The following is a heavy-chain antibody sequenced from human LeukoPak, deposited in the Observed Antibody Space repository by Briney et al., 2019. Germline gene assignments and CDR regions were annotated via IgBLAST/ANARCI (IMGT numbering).Heavy chain of an antibody. V-gene: IGHV3-23*01. D-gene: IGHD6-6*01. CDR1: GFTFSSYA. Sequence: GGSLRLSCAASGFTFSSYAMSWVRQVPGKGLEWVSVISGSGDNTYYADSVKGRFTISRDNSKNMLYLQMNSLRAEDTAVYYCAKWKYSNSGIDDYWGQGTLVTVPS. CDR2: ISGSGDNT. J-gene: IGHJ4*02. CDR3: AKWKYSNSGIDDY.